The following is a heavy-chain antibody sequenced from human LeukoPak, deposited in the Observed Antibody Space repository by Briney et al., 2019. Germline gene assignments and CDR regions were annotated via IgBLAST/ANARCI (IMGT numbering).Heavy chain of an antibody. CDR1: GYTLPELS. D-gene: IGHD3-10*01. CDR2: FDPEDGET. CDR3: ATDRMVRGVMSYFDY. J-gene: IGHJ4*02. Sequence: GASVKVFRRVSGYTLPELSMHWVRQAPGKGREWMVGFDPEDGETIYAQKFQGRVTMTEDTSTDTAYMELSSLRSEDTAVYYCATDRMVRGVMSYFDYWGQGTLVTVSS. V-gene: IGHV1-24*01.